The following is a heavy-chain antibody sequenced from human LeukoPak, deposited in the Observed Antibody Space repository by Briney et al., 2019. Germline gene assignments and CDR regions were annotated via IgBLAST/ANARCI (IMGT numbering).Heavy chain of an antibody. D-gene: IGHD1-26*01. J-gene: IGHJ4*02. Sequence: PSETLSLTCAVYGGSFSGYYWSWIRQPPGKGLEWIGEINHSGSTNYNPSLKSRVIISVDTSKNQFSLKLSSVTAADTAVYYCARQAFLRVGASEGYYFDYWGQGTLVTVSS. V-gene: IGHV4-34*01. CDR1: GGSFSGYY. CDR2: INHSGST. CDR3: ARQAFLRVGASEGYYFDY.